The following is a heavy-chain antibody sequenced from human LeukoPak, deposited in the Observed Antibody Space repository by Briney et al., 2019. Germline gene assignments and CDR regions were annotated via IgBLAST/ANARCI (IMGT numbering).Heavy chain of an antibody. CDR1: GGTFSSYA. CDR2: IIPIFGTA. J-gene: IGHJ5*02. V-gene: IGHV1-69*13. CDR3: ARVWEYQLLSVNWFDP. D-gene: IGHD2-2*01. Sequence: GASVKVSCKASGGTFSSYAISWVRQAPGQGLEWMGGIIPIFGTANYAQKFQGRVTITADESTSTAYMELSSLRSEDTAVYYCARVWEYQLLSVNWFDPWGQGTLVTVSS.